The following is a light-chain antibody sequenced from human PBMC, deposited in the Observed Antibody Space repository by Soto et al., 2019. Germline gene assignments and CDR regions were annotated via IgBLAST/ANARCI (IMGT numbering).Light chain of an antibody. CDR2: EVT. V-gene: IGLV2-14*01. Sequence: QSVLTHPASVSGSPGQSITISCTGTSSDVGGYNYVSWYQHHPGKAPKLMIYEVTYRPSGVSNRFSASKSGNTASLTISGLRAEDEADYYCSSYTSSSTLDFGTGTKVTVL. CDR1: SSDVGGYNY. J-gene: IGLJ1*01. CDR3: SSYTSSSTLD.